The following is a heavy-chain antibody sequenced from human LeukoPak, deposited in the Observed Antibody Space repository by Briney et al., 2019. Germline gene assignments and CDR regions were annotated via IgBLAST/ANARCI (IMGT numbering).Heavy chain of an antibody. V-gene: IGHV3-30-3*01. CDR2: ISYDGSNK. J-gene: IGHJ4*02. Sequence: GSLRLSCAASGFTFSSYAMHWVRQAPGKGLGWVAVISYDGSNKYYADSVKGRFTISRDNSKNTLYLQMNSLRAEDTAVYYCARDRVGATDYFDYWGQGTLVTVSS. D-gene: IGHD1-26*01. CDR1: GFTFSSYA. CDR3: ARDRVGATDYFDY.